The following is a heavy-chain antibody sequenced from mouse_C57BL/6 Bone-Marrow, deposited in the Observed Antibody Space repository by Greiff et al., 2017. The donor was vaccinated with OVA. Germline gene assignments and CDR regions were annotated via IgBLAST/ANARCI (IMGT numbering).Heavy chain of an antibody. Sequence: EVNVVESGGGLVKPGGSLKLSCAASGFTFSSYAMSWVRQTPEKRLEWVATISDGGSYTYYPDNVKGRFTISRDNAKNNLDLQMSHLKSEDTAMYYCAREGDDSYAMDYWGQGTSVTVSS. J-gene: IGHJ4*01. CDR2: ISDGGSYT. V-gene: IGHV5-4*01. CDR1: GFTFSSYA. CDR3: AREGDDSYAMDY.